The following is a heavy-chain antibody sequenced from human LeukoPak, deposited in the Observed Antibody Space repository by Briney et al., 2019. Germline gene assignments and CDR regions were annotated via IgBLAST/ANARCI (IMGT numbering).Heavy chain of an antibody. J-gene: IGHJ4*02. Sequence: AGGSLRLSSAGSGFAFGTYAMSWVRQAPGMGLEWVSSISADGQVTYYTDSVEVRLTVSRDNSKSTLYLQLTSLRAEDTATYYCARDPYNTILYRLAHWGQGTLVTVSS. CDR2: ISADGQVT. CDR3: ARDPYNTILYRLAH. V-gene: IGHV3-23*01. D-gene: IGHD3-10*01. CDR1: GFAFGTYA.